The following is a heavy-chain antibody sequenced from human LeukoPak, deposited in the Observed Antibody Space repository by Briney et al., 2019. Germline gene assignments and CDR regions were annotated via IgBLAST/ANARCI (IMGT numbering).Heavy chain of an antibody. J-gene: IGHJ6*02. CDR1: GGSFSGYY. D-gene: IGHD3-10*01. CDR2: INHSGST. CDR3: ASGIQGARYGSGSYPSWYYYGMDV. V-gene: IGHV4-34*01. Sequence: PSETLSLTCAVYGGSFSGYYWSWIRQPPGKGLEWIGEINHSGSTNYNPSLKSRVTISVDTSNNQFSLKLSSVTAADTAVYYCASGIQGARYGSGSYPSWYYYGMDVWGQGTTVTVSS.